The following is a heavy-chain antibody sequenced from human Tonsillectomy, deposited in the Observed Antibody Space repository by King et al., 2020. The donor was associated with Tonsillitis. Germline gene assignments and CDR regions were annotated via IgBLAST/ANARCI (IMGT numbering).Heavy chain of an antibody. Sequence: QLVQSGAEVKKPGSSVKVSCKASGGTFSSYAISWVRQAPGQGLEWMGGIIPIFGTANYAQKFQGRVTITADESTSTAYMELSSLRSEDTAGYYCARETDLVGATFNYFDYWGQGTLVTVSS. V-gene: IGHV1-69*01. CDR3: ARETDLVGATFNYFDY. J-gene: IGHJ4*02. CDR2: IIPIFGTA. CDR1: GGTFSSYA. D-gene: IGHD1-26*01.